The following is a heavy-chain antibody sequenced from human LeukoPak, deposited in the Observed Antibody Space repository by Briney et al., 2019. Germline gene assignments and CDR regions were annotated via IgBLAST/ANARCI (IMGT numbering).Heavy chain of an antibody. CDR1: GYTFTSYD. CDR2: MNPNSGNT. D-gene: IGHD1-26*01. Sequence: ASVKVSCKASGYTFTSYDINWVRQATGQGLEWMGWMNPNSGNTGYAQKFQGRGTITRNTSISTAYMELSSLRSEDTAVYYCAVLSYLTAFDIWGQGTMVTVSS. J-gene: IGHJ3*02. CDR3: AVLSYLTAFDI. V-gene: IGHV1-8*03.